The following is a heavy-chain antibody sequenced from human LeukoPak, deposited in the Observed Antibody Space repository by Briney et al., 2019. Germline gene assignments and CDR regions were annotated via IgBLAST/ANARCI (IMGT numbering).Heavy chain of an antibody. CDR1: GDPLSEVY. D-gene: IGHD5-12*01. Sequence: ASVKVSCKVSGDPLSEVYLNWVRQAPGKGVEWMGGFYPEDVEIIYAPKFQARVTLTADESTNTVFMRLTSLRSDDTPLYYCATDRSGYDLGYYGLDVWGRGTTVTVS. J-gene: IGHJ6*02. CDR3: ATDRSGYDLGYYGLDV. V-gene: IGHV1-24*01. CDR2: FYPEDVEI.